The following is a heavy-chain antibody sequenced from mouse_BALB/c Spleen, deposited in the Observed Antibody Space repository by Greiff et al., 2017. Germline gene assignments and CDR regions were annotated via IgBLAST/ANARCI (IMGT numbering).Heavy chain of an antibody. CDR2: ISSGGSYT. Sequence: EVHLVESGGDLVKPGGSLKLSCAASGFTFSSYGMSWVRQTPDKRLEWVATISSGGSYTYYPDSVKGRFTISRDNAKNTLYLQMSSLKSEDTAMYYCASRDRYPFAYWGQGTLVTVSA. J-gene: IGHJ3*01. D-gene: IGHD2-14*01. V-gene: IGHV5-6*01. CDR3: ASRDRYPFAY. CDR1: GFTFSSYG.